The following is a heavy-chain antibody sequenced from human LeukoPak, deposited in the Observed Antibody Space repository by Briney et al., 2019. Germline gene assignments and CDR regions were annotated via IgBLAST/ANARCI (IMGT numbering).Heavy chain of an antibody. D-gene: IGHD6-19*01. CDR1: GFTFSSYS. J-gene: IGHJ5*02. CDR2: ISSSSSYI. CDR3: ARDWRKQWQVHSWFDP. V-gene: IGHV3-21*01. Sequence: GGSLRLSCAASGFTFSSYSMNWVRQAPGKGLEWVSSISSSSSYIYYADSVKGRFTISRDNAKNSLYLQMNSLRAEDTAVYYCARDWRKQWQVHSWFDPWGQGTLVTVSS.